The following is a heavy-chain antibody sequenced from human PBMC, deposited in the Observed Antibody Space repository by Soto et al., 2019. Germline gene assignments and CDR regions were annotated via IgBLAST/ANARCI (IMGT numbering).Heavy chain of an antibody. J-gene: IGHJ6*02. Sequence: PSETLSLTCTVSGGSVSSGSYYWSWIRQPPGKGLEWIGDIYYSGSTNYNPSLKSRVTISVDTSKNQFSLKLSSVTAADTAVYYCAREGNGSGSYYYYGMDVWGQGTTVTVSS. CDR2: IYYSGST. CDR3: AREGNGSGSYYYYGMDV. CDR1: GGSVSSGSYY. D-gene: IGHD3-10*01. V-gene: IGHV4-61*01.